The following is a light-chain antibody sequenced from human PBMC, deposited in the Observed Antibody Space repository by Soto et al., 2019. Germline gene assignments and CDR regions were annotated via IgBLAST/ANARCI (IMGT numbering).Light chain of an antibody. V-gene: IGKV1-39*01. CDR2: AAS. Sequence: DIQMTQSPSSLSASVVDRVTITCRASQSTSSYLNWYQQKPGKAPKLLIYAASSLQSGVPSRFRGSGSGTDFTLTISSLQPEDFATYYCQQSYSTLWTFGQGTKVEIK. CDR3: QQSYSTLWT. CDR1: QSTSSY. J-gene: IGKJ1*01.